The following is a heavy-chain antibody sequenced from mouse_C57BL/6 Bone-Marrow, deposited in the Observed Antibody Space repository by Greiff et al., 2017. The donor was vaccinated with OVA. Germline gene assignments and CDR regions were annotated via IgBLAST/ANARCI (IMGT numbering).Heavy chain of an antibody. D-gene: IGHD2-2*01. CDR3: ARRGLRRYAMDY. Sequence: QVQLKQSGAELVRPGSSVKLSCKASGYTFTSYWMDWVKQRPGQGLEWIGNIYPSDSETHYNQKFKDKATLTVDKSSSTAYMQLSSLTSEDSAVYYCARRGLRRYAMDYWGQGTSVTVSS. CDR1: GYTFTSYW. V-gene: IGHV1-61*01. CDR2: IYPSDSET. J-gene: IGHJ4*01.